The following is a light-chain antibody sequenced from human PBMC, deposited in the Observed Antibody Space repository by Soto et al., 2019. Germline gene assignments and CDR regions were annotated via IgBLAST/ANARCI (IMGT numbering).Light chain of an antibody. CDR1: QSIDSW. J-gene: IGKJ1*01. V-gene: IGKV1-12*01. CDR2: GAS. CDR3: QLARSFPWT. Sequence: DIQMTQSPSSVSASIGDRVTISCRASQSIDSWVAWYQQKPGKAPKLLIFGASNLQSGVPSRFSGSGFGTDFTLTISGLQPEDFATYYCQLARSFPWTFGQGAKVDMK.